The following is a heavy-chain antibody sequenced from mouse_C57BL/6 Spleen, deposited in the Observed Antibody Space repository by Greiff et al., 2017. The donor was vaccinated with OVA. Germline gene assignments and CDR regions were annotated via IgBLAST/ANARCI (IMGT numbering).Heavy chain of an antibody. V-gene: IGHV14-4*01. D-gene: IGHD4-1*01. CDR3: TTANCDYYFDY. J-gene: IGHJ2*01. CDR1: GFNIKDDY. Sequence: EVQLQQSGAALVRPGASVKLSCTASGFNIKDDYMHWVKQRPEQGLEWIGWIDPENGDTEYASKFQGKATITADTSSNTAYLQLSSLTSKDTAVYYCTTANCDYYFDYWGQGTTLTVSS. CDR2: IDPENGDT.